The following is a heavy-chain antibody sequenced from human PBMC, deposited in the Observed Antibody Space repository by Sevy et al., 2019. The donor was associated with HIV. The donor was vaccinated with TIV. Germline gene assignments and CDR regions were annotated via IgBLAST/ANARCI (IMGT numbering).Heavy chain of an antibody. CDR3: ARDYYGSGSSNFDY. CDR2: ISYDGSNK. J-gene: IGHJ4*02. D-gene: IGHD3-10*01. CDR1: GFTFSSYA. V-gene: IGHV3-30*04. Sequence: GSLRLSCAASGFTFSSYAMHWVRQAPGKGLEWVAVISYDGSNKYYADSVKGRFTISRDNSKNTLYLQMNSLGAEDTAVYYCARDYYGSGSSNFDYWGQGTLVTVSS.